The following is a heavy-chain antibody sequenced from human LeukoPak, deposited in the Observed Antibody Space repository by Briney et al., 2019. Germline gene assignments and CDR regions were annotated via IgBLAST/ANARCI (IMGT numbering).Heavy chain of an antibody. Sequence: SETLSLTGTVAAGSISNYYWSWNRQPPGNGREWVGYTYSSVRTTSNTSLRRLATISVDTSRTQFSLKLSAVTDANTAVYYCAREIRRAYCGGDWHRRRCRTFDIWGQGTMVTVSS. J-gene: IGHJ3*02. CDR2: TYSSVRT. V-gene: IGHV4-59*01. CDR3: AREIRRAYCGGDWHRRRCRTFDI. D-gene: IGHD2-21*02. CDR1: AGSISNYY.